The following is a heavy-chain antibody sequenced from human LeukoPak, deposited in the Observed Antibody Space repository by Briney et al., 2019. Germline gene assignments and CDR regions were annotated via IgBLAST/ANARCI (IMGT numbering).Heavy chain of an antibody. CDR2: IFPGDSDT. D-gene: IGHD4-17*01. V-gene: IGHV5-51*01. J-gene: IGHJ4*02. CDR3: ARGYDYGDYVEYFDY. CDR1: GYRFSDYW. Sequence: GDSLKISCKGSGYRFSDYWIGWVRQMPGKGLEWMGIIFPGDSDTRYSPSFQGQVTISADKSIDTAYLQWSSLKASDTAMYFGARGYDYGDYVEYFDYWGQGTLVTVSS.